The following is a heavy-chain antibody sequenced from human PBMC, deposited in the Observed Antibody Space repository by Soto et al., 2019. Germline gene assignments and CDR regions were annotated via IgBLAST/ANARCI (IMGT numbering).Heavy chain of an antibody. D-gene: IGHD2-2*01. CDR1: GGTFNNYV. CDR2: IIPIFGRP. CDR3: AGRCDGTNCLAHFDY. J-gene: IGHJ4*02. V-gene: IGHV1-69*06. Sequence: QVQLVQSGAEVKKPGSSVKVSCRASGGTFNNYVINWVRQAPGQGLEWMAVIIPIFGRPNYAQKFQGRVTITADKSTSTAYMELNSLRSEDTAVYYCAGRCDGTNCLAHFDYLGQGTLVTASS.